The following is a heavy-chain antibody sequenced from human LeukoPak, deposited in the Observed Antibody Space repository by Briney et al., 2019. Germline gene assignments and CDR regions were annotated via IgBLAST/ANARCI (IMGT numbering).Heavy chain of an antibody. V-gene: IGHV3-20*04. CDR1: GFTFDDYG. D-gene: IGHD3-16*02. CDR3: ARGIYDYVWGSYRFDY. J-gene: IGHJ4*02. CDR2: INWNGGST. Sequence: GGSLRLSCAASGFTFDDYGMSWVRQAPGKGLEWVSGINWNGGSTGYADFVKGRFTISRDNAKNSLYLQMNSLRAEDTALYYCARGIYDYVWGSYRFDYWGQGTLVTVSS.